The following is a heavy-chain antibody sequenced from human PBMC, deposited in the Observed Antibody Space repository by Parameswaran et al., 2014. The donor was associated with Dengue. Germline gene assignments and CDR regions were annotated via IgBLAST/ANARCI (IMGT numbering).Heavy chain of an antibody. V-gene: IGHV3-30*04. D-gene: IGHD3-10*01. Sequence: VRQAPGKGLEWVAVISYDGSNKYYADSVKGRFTISRDNSKNTLYLQMNSLRAEDTAVYYCATFYGSGSNYYYYYMDVWGKGTTVTVS. CDR3: ATFYGSGSNYYYYYMDV. J-gene: IGHJ6*03. CDR2: ISYDGSNK.